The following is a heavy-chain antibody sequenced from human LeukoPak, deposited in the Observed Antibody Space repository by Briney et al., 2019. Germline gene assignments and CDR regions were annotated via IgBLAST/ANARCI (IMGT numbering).Heavy chain of an antibody. CDR1: GFSLTTYP. J-gene: IGHJ4*02. Sequence: GGSLRLSCAASGFSLTTYPMAWVRQAPGKGLEWVSVIGPDGGGIQYVDSVKGRFTISRDTSKNTLYLQMNSLRAEDTAVYYCAKYAPPSTLLTRFFDYWGQGTLVTVSS. CDR2: IGPDGGGI. CDR3: AKYAPPSTLLTRFFDY. V-gene: IGHV3-23*01. D-gene: IGHD5/OR15-5a*01.